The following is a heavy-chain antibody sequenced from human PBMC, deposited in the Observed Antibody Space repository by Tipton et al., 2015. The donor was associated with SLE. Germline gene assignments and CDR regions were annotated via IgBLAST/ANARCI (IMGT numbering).Heavy chain of an antibody. V-gene: IGHV3-30-3*01. Sequence: SLRLSCAAYGFTFSSYAMPWVRQAPGKGLEWVAVITYDGSNKYYADSVKGRFTIARDNSKNTLYLQMNSLRDEDAAVYYCAKDFGYEGLHHWGQGTLVTVSA. CDR1: GFTFSSYA. CDR2: ITYDGSNK. D-gene: IGHD5-12*01. CDR3: AKDFGYEGLHH. J-gene: IGHJ5*02.